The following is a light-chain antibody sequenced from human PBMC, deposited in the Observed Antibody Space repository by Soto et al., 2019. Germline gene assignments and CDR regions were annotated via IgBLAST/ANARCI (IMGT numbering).Light chain of an antibody. J-gene: IGLJ2*01. CDR2: DVS. CDR1: SSDVGGYNY. CDR3: SAYTSSSTPVV. V-gene: IGLV2-14*01. Sequence: QSALTQPASVSGSPGQSITISCTGTSSDVGGYNYVSWYQQHPGKAPKLMIYDVSNRPSGVSNRFSGSKSGNTASLTISGLKAEDEADYYCSAYTSSSTPVVFGGGTKLNVL.